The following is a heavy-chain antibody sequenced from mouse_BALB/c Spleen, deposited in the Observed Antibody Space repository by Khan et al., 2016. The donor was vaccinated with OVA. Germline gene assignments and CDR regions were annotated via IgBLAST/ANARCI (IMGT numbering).Heavy chain of an antibody. Sequence: EVELVESGGDLVKPGGSLKLSCAASGFTFSSYSMSWVRPTPDKRLEWVAPLSSGGDYPYYPDSVKGRFAISRDNAKNTLYLQMSILKVEDTAMYYCASHLTGSFAYWGQGTLVTVAA. J-gene: IGHJ3*01. V-gene: IGHV5-6*01. CDR1: GFTFSSYS. CDR3: ASHLTGSFAY. CDR2: LSSGGDYP. D-gene: IGHD4-1*01.